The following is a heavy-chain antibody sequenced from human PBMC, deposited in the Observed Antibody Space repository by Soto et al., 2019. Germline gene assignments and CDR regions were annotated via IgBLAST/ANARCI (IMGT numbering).Heavy chain of an antibody. J-gene: IGHJ4*02. CDR1: AFTFKNHW. CDR2: INGDGSFT. CDR3: AREIYDDYDSSGFDH. Sequence: EVQLVESGGGLVQPGGSQRLSCAASAFTFKNHWMHWVRQVPGKGPVWVSRINGDGSFTSYADAVKGRFTISRDNAKNTLSLQMNSGRAEDTAVYYCAREIYDDYDSSGFDHWGQGTLVTVSS. V-gene: IGHV3-74*01. D-gene: IGHD3-22*01.